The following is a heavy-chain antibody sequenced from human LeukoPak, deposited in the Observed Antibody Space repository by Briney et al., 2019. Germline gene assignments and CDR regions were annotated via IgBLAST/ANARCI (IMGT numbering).Heavy chain of an antibody. V-gene: IGHV3-74*01. Sequence: HSGGSLRLSCAASGFTFSSYWMHWVRQAPGKGLVWVSRINTDGSSTSYADSVKGRFTISRDNAKNTLYLQMNSLRAEDTAVYYCARDLLLILERKYYYYMDVWGKGTTVTVSS. CDR1: GFTFSSYW. J-gene: IGHJ6*03. D-gene: IGHD3-3*01. CDR3: ARDLLLILERKYYYYMDV. CDR2: INTDGSST.